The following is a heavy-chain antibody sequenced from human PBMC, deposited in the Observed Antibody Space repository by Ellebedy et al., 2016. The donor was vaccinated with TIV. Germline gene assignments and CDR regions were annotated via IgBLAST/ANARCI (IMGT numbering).Heavy chain of an antibody. V-gene: IGHV1-3*01. Sequence: AASVKVSCKASGYTFTSYAMHWVRQAPGQSLEWMGWINAGNGNTKYSQKFQVRVTITRDTSASTAYMELSSLRSEDTSVYYCARVMYSSSWSTPMDVWGQGTTVTVSS. CDR2: INAGNGNT. CDR1: GYTFTSYA. J-gene: IGHJ6*02. CDR3: ARVMYSSSWSTPMDV. D-gene: IGHD6-13*01.